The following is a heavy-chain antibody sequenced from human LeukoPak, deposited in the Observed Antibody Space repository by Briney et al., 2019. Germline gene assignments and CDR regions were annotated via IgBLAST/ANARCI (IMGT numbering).Heavy chain of an antibody. D-gene: IGHD2-2*01. CDR1: GFIFSSYE. CDR2: ITTSGSTI. J-gene: IGHJ4*02. CDR3: ARRYCSSSICLLDY. V-gene: IGHV3-48*03. Sequence: PGGSLRLSCAASGFIFSSYEMNWVRQAPGKGLEWVSHITTSGSTIYYADSVRGRFTISRGNAKNSVYLQMNSLRAEDTAVYYCARRYCSSSICLLDYWGQGTLVTVSS.